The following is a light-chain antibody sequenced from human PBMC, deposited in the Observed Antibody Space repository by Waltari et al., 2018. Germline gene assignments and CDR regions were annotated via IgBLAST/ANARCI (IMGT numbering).Light chain of an antibody. Sequence: QSALTQPRSVSGSPGQSVTISCTGTSSDAGTYKYVPWHQQHPGQAPKLIILDVSKRPSGVPNRFSDSKSGDTASLTISGLQAEDEAYYYCCSYTVSNTLLFGGGTKLTVL. V-gene: IGLV2-11*01. J-gene: IGLJ3*02. CDR1: SSDAGTYKY. CDR2: DVS. CDR3: CSYTVSNTLL.